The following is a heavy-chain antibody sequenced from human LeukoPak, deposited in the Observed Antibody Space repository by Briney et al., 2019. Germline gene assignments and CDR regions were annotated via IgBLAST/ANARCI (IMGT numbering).Heavy chain of an antibody. CDR3: AKEKHYYDSSGYYCPGY. D-gene: IGHD3-22*01. V-gene: IGHV3-30*18. J-gene: IGHJ4*02. CDR1: GFTFSSYV. CDR2: ISYDGSNK. Sequence: PGGSLRLSCSASGFTFSSYVMHWVRQAPGKGLEWVAVISYDGSNKYYADSVKGRFTISRDNSKNTLYLQMNSLRAEDTAVYYCAKEKHYYDSSGYYCPGYWGQGTLVTVSS.